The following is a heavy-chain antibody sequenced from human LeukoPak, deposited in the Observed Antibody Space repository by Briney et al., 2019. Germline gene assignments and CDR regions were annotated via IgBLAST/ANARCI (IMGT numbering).Heavy chain of an antibody. D-gene: IGHD2-2*01. V-gene: IGHV1-18*01. CDR3: ASGRTDIVVVPATLRNYYFDY. Sequence: ASVKVSCKASGYTFTSYGINWVRQAPGQGLEWMGWISTHNGDTNYAQKLQGRVTMTTDTSTNTAYMELRTLRSDDTAVYYCASGRTDIVVVPATLRNYYFDYWGQGTLVTVSS. CDR2: ISTHNGDT. CDR1: GYTFTSYG. J-gene: IGHJ4*02.